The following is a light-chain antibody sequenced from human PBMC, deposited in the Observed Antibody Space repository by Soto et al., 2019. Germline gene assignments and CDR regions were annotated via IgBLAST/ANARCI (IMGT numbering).Light chain of an antibody. V-gene: IGLV2-8*01. CDR3: CSYAGTYTLWV. CDR1: SSDVGAYNY. J-gene: IGLJ3*02. CDR2: EVT. Sequence: QSALTQPPSASGSPGQSVTISCTGTSSDVGAYNYVSWYQQHPGKAPKLMIYEVTKRPSGVPDRFSGSKSGNTASLTISGLQAEDEADYYCCSYAGTYTLWVFGGGTKVTVL.